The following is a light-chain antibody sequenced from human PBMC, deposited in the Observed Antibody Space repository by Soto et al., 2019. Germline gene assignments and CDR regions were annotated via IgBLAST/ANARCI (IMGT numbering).Light chain of an antibody. CDR3: QQYNNWPWT. CDR2: GAS. CDR1: QSLSDT. V-gene: IGKV3-15*01. J-gene: IGKJ1*01. Sequence: EIVLTPSPGTLSLSPGERATLSCRASQSLSDTLAWYQQKPGQAPRLLIHGASTRATGFPARFSGSGSGTDFTLTISSLQSEDFAIYYCQQYNNWPWTFGQGTRWIS.